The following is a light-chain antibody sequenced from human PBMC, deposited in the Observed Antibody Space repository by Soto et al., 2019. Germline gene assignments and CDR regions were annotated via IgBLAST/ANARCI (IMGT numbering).Light chain of an antibody. CDR3: AAWDDSLNGVV. CDR2: NNN. V-gene: IGLV1-44*01. Sequence: QLVLTQPPSASGTPGQRVTISCSGSSSNIGNNTVTWYQQLPGTAPKLLIYNNNQRPSGVPDRFSGSKSGTSASLPISGLQSEDEADYYCAAWDDSLNGVVFGGGTKLTVL. CDR1: SSNIGNNT. J-gene: IGLJ2*01.